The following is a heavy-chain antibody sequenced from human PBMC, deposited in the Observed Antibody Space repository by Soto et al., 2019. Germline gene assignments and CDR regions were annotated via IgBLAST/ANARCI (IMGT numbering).Heavy chain of an antibody. CDR3: ARVRTRHLDY. J-gene: IGHJ4*02. V-gene: IGHV3-33*01. CDR1: GFTFSSYG. CDR2: IWYDGSNK. D-gene: IGHD2-2*01. Sequence: QVQLVESGGGVVQPGRSLRLSCAASGFTFSSYGMHWVRQAPGKGLEWVAVIWYDGSNKYYADSVKGRFTISRDNSKNTLYLQMNRLRAEDTAVYYCARVRTRHLDYWGQGTLVTVSS.